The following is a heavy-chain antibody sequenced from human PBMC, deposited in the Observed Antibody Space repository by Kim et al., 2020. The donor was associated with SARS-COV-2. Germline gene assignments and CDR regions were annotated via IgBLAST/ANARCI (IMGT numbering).Heavy chain of an antibody. Sequence: YLPSLKSRLTISVDTSKTQFSLKLSSVTAPDTAVYYCASNNLSPYNWFDPWGQGTLVTVSS. D-gene: IGHD1-20*01. J-gene: IGHJ5*02. V-gene: IGHV4-59*01. CDR3: ASNNLSPYNWFDP.